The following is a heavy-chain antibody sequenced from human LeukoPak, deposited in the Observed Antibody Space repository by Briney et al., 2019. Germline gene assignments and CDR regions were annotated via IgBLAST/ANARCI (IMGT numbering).Heavy chain of an antibody. J-gene: IGHJ4*02. CDR2: ISYNSGTI. CDR1: GFTFDDYA. D-gene: IGHD3-3*01. V-gene: IGHV3-9*01. CDR3: AKARSGYLTPFDY. Sequence: PGRSLRLSCAASGFTFDDYALHWVRHAPGKGLEWVSGISYNSGTIAYADSVKARFTISRDNAKSSLYLEMNNLRLEDTAFYFCAKARSGYLTPFDYWGQGALVTVSS.